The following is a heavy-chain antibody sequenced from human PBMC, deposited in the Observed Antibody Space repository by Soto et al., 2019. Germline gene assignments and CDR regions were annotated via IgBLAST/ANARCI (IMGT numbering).Heavy chain of an antibody. D-gene: IGHD2-15*01. CDR1: GFTFDDYP. V-gene: IGHV3-9*01. Sequence: EVQLVESGGGLVRPGRSLRLSCTASGFTFDDYPMHWVRQAPGRGLEWVSGITWNSGNIAYADSVKGRFTIARDDDNNSLYLQMNSLRPEDTALYYCVKDSYADFHRVLSTAEYFFDYWGHGTLVTVSS. J-gene: IGHJ4*01. CDR3: VKDSYADFHRVLSTAEYFFDY. CDR2: ITWNSGNI.